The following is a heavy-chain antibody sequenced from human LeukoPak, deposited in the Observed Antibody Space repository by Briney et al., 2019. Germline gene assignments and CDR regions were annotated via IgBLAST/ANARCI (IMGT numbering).Heavy chain of an antibody. J-gene: IGHJ6*02. CDR2: ISAYNGNT. Sequence: ASVKVSCKASGYTFTSYGISWVRQAPGQGLEWMGWISAYNGNTNYAQKLQGRVTMTTDTSTSTAYMELRSLRPDDTAVYYCAREHYDILTGYLSSYGMDVWGQGTTVTVSS. CDR3: AREHYDILTGYLSSYGMDV. D-gene: IGHD3-9*01. V-gene: IGHV1-18*01. CDR1: GYTFTSYG.